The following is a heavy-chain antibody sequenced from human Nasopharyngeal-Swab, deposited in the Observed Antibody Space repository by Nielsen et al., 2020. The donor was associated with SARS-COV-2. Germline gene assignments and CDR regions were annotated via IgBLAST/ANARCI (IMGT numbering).Heavy chain of an antibody. D-gene: IGHD3-3*01. CDR1: GFTSSSYA. CDR3: AKDGESTIFGVVRGVY. J-gene: IGHJ4*02. Sequence: GESLKISCAASGFTSSSYAMSWVRQAPGKGLEWVSAISGSGGSTYYADSVKGRFTISRDNSKNTLYLQMNSLRAEDTAVYYCAKDGESTIFGVVRGVYWGQGTLVTVSS. V-gene: IGHV3-23*01. CDR2: ISGSGGST.